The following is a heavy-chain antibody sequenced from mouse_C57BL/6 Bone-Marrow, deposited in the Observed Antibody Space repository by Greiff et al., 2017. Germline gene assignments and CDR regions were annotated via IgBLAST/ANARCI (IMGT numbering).Heavy chain of an antibody. D-gene: IGHD2-4*01. CDR3: ARLRLRRSWYFDV. J-gene: IGHJ1*03. CDR1: GYTFTSYG. Sequence: VQRVESGAELARPGASVKLSCKASGYTFTSYGISWVKQRTGQGLEWIGEIYPRSGNTYYNEKFKGKATLTADKSSSTAYMELRSLTSEDSAVYFCARLRLRRSWYFDVWGTGTTVTVSS. CDR2: IYPRSGNT. V-gene: IGHV1-81*01.